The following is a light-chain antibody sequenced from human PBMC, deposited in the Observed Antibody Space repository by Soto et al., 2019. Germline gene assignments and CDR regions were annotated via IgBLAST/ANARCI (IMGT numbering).Light chain of an antibody. V-gene: IGKV1-12*02. CDR3: QEANSFT. CDR1: QAISSW. Sequence: DIQMTQSPSSVSASVGDRVTITCRASQAISSWLAWYQQKPGRAPKLLIYASSSLQSGVPSRFSGSASGTDFTLTISSLQPEDFATYYCQEANSFTFGGGTKVEIK. J-gene: IGKJ4*01. CDR2: ASS.